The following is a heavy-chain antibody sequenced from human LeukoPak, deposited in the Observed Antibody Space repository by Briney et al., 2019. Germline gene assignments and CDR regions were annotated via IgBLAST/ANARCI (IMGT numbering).Heavy chain of an antibody. Sequence: SETLSLTCSVSGGSSSSNNYYWGWIRQPPGKGLEWIGSIYYSGSTYYDPSVESRVTVSVDTSKNQFSLKMTSMTASDTAIYYCARRDRDAYPTKAFDIWGQGRMVTVSS. CDR3: ARRDRDAYPTKAFDI. CDR2: IYYSGST. J-gene: IGHJ3*02. CDR1: GGSSSSNNYY. V-gene: IGHV4-39*01. D-gene: IGHD5-24*01.